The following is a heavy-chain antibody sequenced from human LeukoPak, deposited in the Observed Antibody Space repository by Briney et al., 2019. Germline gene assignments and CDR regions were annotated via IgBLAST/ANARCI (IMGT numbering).Heavy chain of an antibody. CDR2: IYHSGST. D-gene: IGHD2-8*01. J-gene: IGHJ6*03. CDR3: ARLYARFAYYYMDV. CDR1: GGSISSSSYY. Sequence: PSETLSLTCTVSGGSISSSSYYWGWIRQPPGKGLEWIGNIYHSGSTYYNPSLKSRVTISVDTSKNQFSLKLTSVTAADTAVFYCARLYARFAYYYMDVWGKGTTVTVSS. V-gene: IGHV4-39*07.